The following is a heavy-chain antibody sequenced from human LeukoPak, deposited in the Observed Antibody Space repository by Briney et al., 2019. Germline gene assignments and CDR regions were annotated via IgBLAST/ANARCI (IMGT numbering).Heavy chain of an antibody. V-gene: IGHV4-59*01. CDR2: IYYSGST. Sequence: SETLSLTCTVSGGSICSYYWSWIRQPPGKGVEWIGYIYYSGSTNYNPSLKSRVTISVDTSKNQFSLKLSSVTAADTAVYYCARWTWGNFDYWGQGTLVTVSS. J-gene: IGHJ4*02. D-gene: IGHD3-16*01. CDR1: GGSICSYY. CDR3: ARWTWGNFDY.